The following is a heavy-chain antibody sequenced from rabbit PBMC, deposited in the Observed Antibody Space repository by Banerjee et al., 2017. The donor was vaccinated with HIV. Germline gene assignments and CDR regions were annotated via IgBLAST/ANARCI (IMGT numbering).Heavy chain of an antibody. CDR2: MNTATGKP. D-gene: IGHD2-1*01. V-gene: IGHV1S45*01. CDR3: ARDYGDFDSPGGL. CDR1: GLSFSDRDV. Sequence: QEQLEESGGGLVKPGGSLTLTCKASGLSFSDRDVMCWVRQAPGKGLEWIACMNTATGKPVYASWAKGRFAISKPSSTTVTLQMTSLTVADTATYFCARDYGDFDSPGGLWGQGTLVTVS. J-gene: IGHJ3*01.